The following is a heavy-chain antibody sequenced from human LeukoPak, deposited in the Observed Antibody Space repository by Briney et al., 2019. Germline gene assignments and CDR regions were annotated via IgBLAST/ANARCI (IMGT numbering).Heavy chain of an antibody. CDR1: GYTFTSYG. V-gene: IGHV1-18*01. Sequence: ASVKVSCKASGYTFTSYGISWGRQAPGQGLEWMGWISAYNGNTNYAQKFQGRVTMTRDTSICTASMELSRLRSDDAAVYYCASARGSYYGVFDYWGKGTLVTVSS. CDR3: ASARGSYYGVFDY. J-gene: IGHJ4*02. CDR2: ISAYNGNT. D-gene: IGHD1-26*01.